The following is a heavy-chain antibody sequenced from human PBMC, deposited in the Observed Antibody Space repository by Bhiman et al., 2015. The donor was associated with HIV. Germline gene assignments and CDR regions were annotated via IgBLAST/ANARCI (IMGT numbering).Heavy chain of an antibody. V-gene: IGHV3-21*01. CDR2: ISSSSYYI. Sequence: VQLVESGGGVAQPGRSLRLSCAASGFTFSSHSMNWVRQAPGKGLEWVSSISSSSYYIYYADSVKGRFTISRDNAKNSLYLQMNSLRAEDTAVYYCARGSSSSLSAERFDPWGQGTLVTVSS. CDR1: GFTFSSHS. J-gene: IGHJ5*02. D-gene: IGHD6-6*01. CDR3: ARGSSSSLSAERFDP.